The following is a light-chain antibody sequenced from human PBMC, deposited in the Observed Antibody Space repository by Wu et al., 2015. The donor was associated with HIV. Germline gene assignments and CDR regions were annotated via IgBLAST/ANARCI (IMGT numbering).Light chain of an antibody. Sequence: IQLTQSPSSLSASVGDRVIITCRASQGIRSYLAWYQQKPGIAPKLLIYEASTLQSGVPPRFSGSGSGTDFTLTISSLQPEDFATYYCQQLNSFPQTSGQGTKLEIK. J-gene: IGKJ2*01. CDR2: EAS. CDR1: QGIRSY. CDR3: QQLNSFPQT. V-gene: IGKV1-9*01.